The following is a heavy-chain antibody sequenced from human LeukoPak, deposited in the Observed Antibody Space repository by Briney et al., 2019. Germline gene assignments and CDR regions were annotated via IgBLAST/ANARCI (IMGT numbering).Heavy chain of an antibody. J-gene: IGHJ5*02. CDR2: INAGNGNT. V-gene: IGHV1-3*01. Sequence: ASVKVSCKASGYTFTSYAMHWVRQAPGQRLEWMGWINAGNGNTKYSQKFQGRVTITRDTSASTAYMELSSLRSEDTAVYYCARDWERDQFRNWFDPWGQGPLVTVSS. D-gene: IGHD3-16*01. CDR1: GYTFTSYA. CDR3: ARDWERDQFRNWFDP.